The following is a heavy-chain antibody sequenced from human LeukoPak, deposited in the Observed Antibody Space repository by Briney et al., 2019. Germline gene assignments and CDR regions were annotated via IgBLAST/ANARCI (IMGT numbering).Heavy chain of an antibody. CDR1: GYNFINAW. V-gene: IGHV3-15*01. Sequence: GGSLRLSCAASGYNFINAWMSWVRQAPGKGLEWVGRIKDKSDGGTTDCAAPVKGRFTISRDDSKNTLYLQMNSLKIEDTAVYYCTTEGYNSGWYYFEYWGQGTLVTVSS. CDR3: TTEGYNSGWYYFEY. CDR2: IKDKSDGGTT. D-gene: IGHD6-19*01. J-gene: IGHJ4*02.